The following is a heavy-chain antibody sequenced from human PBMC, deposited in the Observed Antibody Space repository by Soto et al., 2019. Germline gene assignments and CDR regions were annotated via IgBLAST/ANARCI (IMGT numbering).Heavy chain of an antibody. V-gene: IGHV3-30*18. Sequence: PGGSLRLSCAASGFTFSSYGMHWVRQAPGKGLEWVAVISYDGSNKYYADSVKGRFTISRDNSKNTLYLQMNSLRAEDTAVYYCAKAVPRYSVLRYFDWLPLSAFYGMDVWGQGTTVTVSS. D-gene: IGHD3-9*01. CDR2: ISYDGSNK. J-gene: IGHJ6*02. CDR1: GFTFSSYG. CDR3: AKAVPRYSVLRYFDWLPLSAFYGMDV.